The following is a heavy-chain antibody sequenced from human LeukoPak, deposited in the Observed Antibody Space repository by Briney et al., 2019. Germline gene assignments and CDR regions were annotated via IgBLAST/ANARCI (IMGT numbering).Heavy chain of an antibody. Sequence: ASVKVSCKASGYTFTSYYIHWVRLAPGQGLEWMGVINPSGGSTRYAQKFQDRVTMTRDMSTSTVYMELSSLRSDDTAVYYCARTPPYGGNSGGLDPWGQGTLVTVSS. CDR1: GYTFTSYY. CDR2: INPSGGST. V-gene: IGHV1-46*01. CDR3: ARTPPYGGNSGGLDP. J-gene: IGHJ5*02. D-gene: IGHD4-23*01.